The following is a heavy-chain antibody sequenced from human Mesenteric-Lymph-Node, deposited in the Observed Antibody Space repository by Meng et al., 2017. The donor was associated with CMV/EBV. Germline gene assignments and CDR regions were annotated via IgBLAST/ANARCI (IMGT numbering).Heavy chain of an antibody. CDR3: ARAGIDPRRGNYYGMDV. CDR1: GYTFTSYY. J-gene: IGHJ6*02. Sequence: ASVKVSCKASGYTFTSYYVHWVRQAPGQGLEWMGIINPSGGSTSYAQKFQGRVTMTRDTSTSTVYMELSSLRSEDTAVYYCARAGIDPRRGNYYGMDVWGRGTTVTVSS. D-gene: IGHD6-6*01. CDR2: INPSGGST. V-gene: IGHV1-46*01.